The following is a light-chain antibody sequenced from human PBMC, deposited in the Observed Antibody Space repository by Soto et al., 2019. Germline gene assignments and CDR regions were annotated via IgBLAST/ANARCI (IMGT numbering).Light chain of an antibody. CDR1: QSISSH. Sequence: DILRTQSPSSLSASVGDTVTITCRASQSISSHLNWYQQKPGKAPNLLMYTASNLQSGVPSRFSGSGSGTEFTLTISSLQSEDFAVYYCQHCNNWPITFGQGTRLEIK. V-gene: IGKV1-39*01. J-gene: IGKJ5*01. CDR2: TAS. CDR3: QHCNNWPIT.